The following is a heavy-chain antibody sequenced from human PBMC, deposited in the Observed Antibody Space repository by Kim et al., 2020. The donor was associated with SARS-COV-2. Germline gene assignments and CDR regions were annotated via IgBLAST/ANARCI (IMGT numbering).Heavy chain of an antibody. Sequence: GGSLRLSCAASGFTFSSYRMHWVRQAPGKGLVWVSRINSNRSSTSYADSVKGRFTISRDNAKNTLYLQMNSLRAEDTAVYYCARVRLAIAAAGTPHLDYWGQGTLVTVSS. V-gene: IGHV3-74*01. CDR3: ARVRLAIAAAGTPHLDY. CDR2: INSNRSST. CDR1: GFTFSSYR. D-gene: IGHD6-13*01. J-gene: IGHJ4*02.